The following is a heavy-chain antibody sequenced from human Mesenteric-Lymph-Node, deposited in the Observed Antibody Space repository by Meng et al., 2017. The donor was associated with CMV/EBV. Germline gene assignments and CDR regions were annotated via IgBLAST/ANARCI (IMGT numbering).Heavy chain of an antibody. CDR3: ARRITIFGVAQGRAFDI. D-gene: IGHD3-3*01. Sequence: GSLRLSCTVSGGSINSGDYYWSWIRQPPGKGLEWIGEINHSGSTNYNPSLKSRVTISVDTSKNQFSLKLSSVTAADTAVYYCARRITIFGVAQGRAFDIRGQGTMVTVSS. CDR1: GGSINSGDYY. V-gene: IGHV4-34*01. J-gene: IGHJ3*02. CDR2: INHSGST.